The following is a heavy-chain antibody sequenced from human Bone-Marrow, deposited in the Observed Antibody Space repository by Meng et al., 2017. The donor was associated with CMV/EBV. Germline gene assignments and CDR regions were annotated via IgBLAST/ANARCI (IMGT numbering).Heavy chain of an antibody. Sequence: GESLKISCAASGFTFSDYYMSWIRQAPGKGLEWVALISYDGSNKYYAESVKGRFTISRDNSKNTLYLQMNSLRAEDTAVYYYARGDEYYYDSSGYWGGYYYYGMDVWGQGTTVTVSS. CDR1: GFTFSDYY. CDR2: ISYDGSNK. J-gene: IGHJ6*02. V-gene: IGHV3-30-3*01. CDR3: ARGDEYYYDSSGYWGGYYYYGMDV. D-gene: IGHD3-22*01.